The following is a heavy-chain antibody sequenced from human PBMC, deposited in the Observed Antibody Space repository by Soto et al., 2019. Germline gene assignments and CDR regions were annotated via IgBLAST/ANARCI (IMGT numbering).Heavy chain of an antibody. CDR3: ARERTGTTSMYV. J-gene: IGHJ6*02. Sequence: QVQLVQSGAEVKKPGASVKVSCKASGYTFTSYDINWVRQATGQGLEWMGWMNPNSGNTGYAQKFQGRVTMTRNTYISTAYMELSRLRSEDAAVYYCARERTGTTSMYVGGQGTTVTVSS. D-gene: IGHD1-1*01. CDR1: GYTFTSYD. V-gene: IGHV1-8*01. CDR2: MNPNSGNT.